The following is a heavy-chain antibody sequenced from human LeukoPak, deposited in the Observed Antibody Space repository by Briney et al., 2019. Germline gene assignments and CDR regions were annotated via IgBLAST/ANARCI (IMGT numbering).Heavy chain of an antibody. CDR3: ARTQSGTSFQGPYGMDV. Sequence: ASVKVSCKASGYTFTSYAMHWVRQAPGQGLEWMGWMNPNSGNTGYAQKFQGRVTMTRNTSISTAYMELSSLRSEDTAVYYCARTQSGTSFQGPYGMDVWGQGTTVTVSS. CDR1: GYTFTSYA. J-gene: IGHJ6*02. V-gene: IGHV1-8*02. D-gene: IGHD2-2*01. CDR2: MNPNSGNT.